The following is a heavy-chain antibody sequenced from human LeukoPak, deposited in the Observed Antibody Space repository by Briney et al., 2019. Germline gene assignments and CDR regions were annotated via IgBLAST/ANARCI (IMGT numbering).Heavy chain of an antibody. CDR2: IYPNNGAT. D-gene: IGHD2-2*01. V-gene: IGHV1-2*06. CDR1: GYTFTDSF. CDR3: AKAPPVGPTTSPDS. Sequence: GASVKVSCKASGYTFTDSFMHWVRQAPGQGPEWMGRIYPNNGATNYAQKFQGRVTMTSDPSLSAAYLELTRLTSDDTAVYYCAKAPPVGPTTSPDSWGQGTLVAVSS. J-gene: IGHJ4*02.